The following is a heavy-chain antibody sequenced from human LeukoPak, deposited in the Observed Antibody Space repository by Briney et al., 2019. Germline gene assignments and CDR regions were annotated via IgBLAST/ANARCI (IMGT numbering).Heavy chain of an antibody. Sequence: SQTLSLTRTVSGGSISSGGYYWSWIRQPPGKGLEWIGYIYHSGSTYYNPSLKSRVTISVDRSKNQFSLKLSSVTAADTAVYYCARVRNWNPNWFDPWGQGTLVTVSS. D-gene: IGHD1-1*01. CDR3: ARVRNWNPNWFDP. CDR2: IYHSGST. CDR1: GGSISSGGYY. V-gene: IGHV4-30-2*01. J-gene: IGHJ5*02.